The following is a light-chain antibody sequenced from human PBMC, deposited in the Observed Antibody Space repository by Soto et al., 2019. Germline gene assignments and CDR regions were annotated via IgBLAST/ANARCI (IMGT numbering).Light chain of an antibody. CDR1: SSNIGAGYD. CDR3: QSYESRPSGYV. CDR2: GNN. J-gene: IGLJ1*01. V-gene: IGLV1-40*01. Sequence: QSVLTQPPSASGAPGQSVTISCTGSSSNIGAGYDVHWYQHIPGTAPKLLIYGNNNRPSGVPDRFSGSKSVTSASLAITGLQAEDEADYYCQSYESRPSGYVFGTGTKVTVL.